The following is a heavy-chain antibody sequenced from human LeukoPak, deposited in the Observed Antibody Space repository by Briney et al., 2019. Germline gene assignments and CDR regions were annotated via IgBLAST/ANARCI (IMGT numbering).Heavy chain of an antibody. V-gene: IGHV3-21*06. CDR1: GFTFSDYS. D-gene: IGHD6-13*01. CDR2: ISGDSRYI. Sequence: PGGSLRLSCAASGFTFSDYSLNWVRQAPGKGLEWVSCISGDSRYIYYADSLKGRSTISRDNAQNSLYLHMNNLRAEDTAVYYCARGPFSSSWSEFDYWGQGTLATVSS. J-gene: IGHJ4*02. CDR3: ARGPFSSSWSEFDY.